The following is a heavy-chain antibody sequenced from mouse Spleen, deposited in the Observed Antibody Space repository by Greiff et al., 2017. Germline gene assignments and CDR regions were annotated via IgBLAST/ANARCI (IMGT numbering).Heavy chain of an antibody. V-gene: IGHV1-64*01. CDR3: ARREGYDYDGGGYYYAMDY. CDR2: IHPNSGST. D-gene: IGHD2-4*01. CDR1: GYTFTSYW. J-gene: IGHJ4*01. Sequence: QVQLQQPGAELVKPGASVKLSCKASGYTFTSYWMHWVKQRPGQGLEWIGMIHPNSGSTNYNEKFKSKATLTVDKSSSTAYMQLSSLTSEDSAVYYCARREGYDYDGGGYYYAMDYWGQGTSVTVSS.